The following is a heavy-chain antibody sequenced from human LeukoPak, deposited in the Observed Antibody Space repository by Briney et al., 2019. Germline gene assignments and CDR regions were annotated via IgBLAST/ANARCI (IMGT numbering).Heavy chain of an antibody. CDR3: ARDSCRSGGSCYSDY. CDR2: IYYSGST. CDR1: GGSISSYY. J-gene: IGHJ4*02. V-gene: IGHV4-59*01. D-gene: IGHD2-15*01. Sequence: SETLSLTCTVSGGSISSYYWSWIRQPPGKGLEWIGYIYYSGSTNYNPSLKSRVTISVDTSKNQFSLKLSSVTAADTAVYYCARDSCRSGGSCYSDYWGQGTLVTVSS.